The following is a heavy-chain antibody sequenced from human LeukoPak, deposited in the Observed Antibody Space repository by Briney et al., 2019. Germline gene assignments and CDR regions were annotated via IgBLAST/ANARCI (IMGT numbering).Heavy chain of an antibody. CDR1: GFTFSSYA. J-gene: IGHJ3*02. Sequence: GGSLRLSCAASGFTFSSYAMSWVRQAPGKGLEWVSAISGSGGSTYYADSVKGRFTISRDNSKNTLYLQMNSLRAEDTAVYYCAKGFHIKDSSGYHFSSDAFDIWGQGTMVTVSS. CDR2: ISGSGGST. CDR3: AKGFHIKDSSGYHFSSDAFDI. D-gene: IGHD3-22*01. V-gene: IGHV3-23*01.